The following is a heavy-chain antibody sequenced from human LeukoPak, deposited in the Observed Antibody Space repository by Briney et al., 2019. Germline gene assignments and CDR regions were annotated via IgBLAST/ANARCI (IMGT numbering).Heavy chain of an antibody. CDR2: MDGSGVTT. V-gene: IGHV3-23*01. Sequence: PGGPLRLSCAASGFTFSSNTMSWVRQAPGKGLAWVSAMDGSGVTTFYADSVKGRFTISRDNSKNTLFLQMNSLRAEDTAVYYCTKRTPGYSSSWCLDSWGRGTLVTVSS. CDR3: TKRTPGYSSSWCLDS. J-gene: IGHJ4*02. D-gene: IGHD6-13*01. CDR1: GFTFSSNT.